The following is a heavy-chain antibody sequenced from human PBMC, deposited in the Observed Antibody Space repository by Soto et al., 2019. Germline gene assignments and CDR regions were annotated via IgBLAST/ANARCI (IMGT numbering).Heavy chain of an antibody. CDR3: ARAGYCGPGCYYYFDY. CDR1: GFTFGSYW. J-gene: IGHJ4*02. D-gene: IGHD2-21*02. Sequence: EVQLVESGGGLVQPGGSLILSCAVSGFTFGSYWMNWVRLIPGKGLEWVAYIKPDGSATYYVDSVKGRFTISRDNAKNSLYLQMNSLRVEDTSVYYCARAGYCGPGCYYYFDYWGQGTLVTVSS. V-gene: IGHV3-7*01. CDR2: IKPDGSAT.